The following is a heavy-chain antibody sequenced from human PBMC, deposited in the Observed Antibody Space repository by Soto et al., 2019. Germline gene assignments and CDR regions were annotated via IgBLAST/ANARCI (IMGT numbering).Heavy chain of an antibody. CDR2: LDSGGSST. V-gene: IGHV3-74*01. D-gene: IGHD3-10*01. Sequence: GGSLRLSCAASGFTFSSYWMCWFRQAPRKGLVWVSRLDSGGSSTAYADSVKGRFTISRDNAKNTLYLQMNGLRAEDTAVYYCARWFTYGNFDYFDYWGQGNQVTVSS. CDR3: ARWFTYGNFDYFDY. CDR1: GFTFSSYW. J-gene: IGHJ4*02.